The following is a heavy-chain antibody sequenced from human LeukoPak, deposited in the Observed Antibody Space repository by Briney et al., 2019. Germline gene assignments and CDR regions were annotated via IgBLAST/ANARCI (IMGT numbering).Heavy chain of an antibody. CDR2: ICTAGDT. J-gene: IGHJ4*02. CDR1: GFTFSSYD. CDR3: ARDRVLHYFDY. D-gene: IGHD3-16*01. V-gene: IGHV3-13*04. Sequence: GGSLRLSCAASGFTFSSYDMHWVRQAPGKGLEWVSAICTAGDTYYPGSVKGRFTISRDNSKNTLYLQMTSLRADDTAVYYCARDRVLHYFDYWGQGALVTVSS.